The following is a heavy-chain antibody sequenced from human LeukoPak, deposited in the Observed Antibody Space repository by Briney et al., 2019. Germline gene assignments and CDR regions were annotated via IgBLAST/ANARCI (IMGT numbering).Heavy chain of an antibody. V-gene: IGHV4-34*01. CDR1: GGSFSGYY. D-gene: IGHD5-18*01. Sequence: PLETLSLTCAVYGGSFSGYYWSWIRQPPGKGLEWIGEINHSGSTNYNPSLKSRVTISVDTSKNQFSLKLSSVTAADTAVYYCARHYRGYSYGRGLDYWGQGTLVTVSS. CDR2: INHSGST. CDR3: ARHYRGYSYGRGLDY. J-gene: IGHJ4*02.